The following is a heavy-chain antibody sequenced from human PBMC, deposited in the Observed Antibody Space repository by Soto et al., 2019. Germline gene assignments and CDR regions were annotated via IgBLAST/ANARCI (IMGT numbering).Heavy chain of an antibody. CDR2: ISYDGSNK. V-gene: IGHV3-30*18. CDR3: AKDSSRRWYSAGY. D-gene: IGHD6-13*01. Sequence: PGGSLRLSCAASGFTFSSYGMHWVRQAPGKGLEWVAVISYDGSNKYYVDSVKGRFTISRDNSKNTLYLQMNSLRAEDTAVYYCAKDSSRRWYSAGYWGQGTLVTVSS. CDR1: GFTFSSYG. J-gene: IGHJ4*02.